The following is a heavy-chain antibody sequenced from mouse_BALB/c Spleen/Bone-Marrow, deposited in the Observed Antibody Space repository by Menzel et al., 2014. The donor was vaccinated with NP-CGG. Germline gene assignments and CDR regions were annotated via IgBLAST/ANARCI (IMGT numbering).Heavy chain of an antibody. CDR3: ARLGDYGWFAY. CDR1: GFDFSRHW. J-gene: IGHJ3*01. V-gene: IGHV4-1*02. Sequence: EVQLQQSGGGLVQPGGSLKLSCAASGFDFSRHWMSWVRQAPGKGLEWIGEINPDSSTINYTPSLKDKFIISRDNAKNTLYLQMSKVRSEDTALYYCARLGDYGWFAYWGQGTLVTVSA. CDR2: INPDSSTI. D-gene: IGHD2-4*01.